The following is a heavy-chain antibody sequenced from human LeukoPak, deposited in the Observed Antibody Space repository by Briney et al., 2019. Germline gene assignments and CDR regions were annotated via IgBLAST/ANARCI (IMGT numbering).Heavy chain of an antibody. D-gene: IGHD3-10*01. Sequence: ASVKVSCKASGGTFSSYAISWVRQAPGQGLEWMGGIIPIFGTANYAQKFQGRVTITADESTSTAYMELSSLRSEDTAVYYCARPSGWFGELLVYYYGMDVWGQGTTVTVSS. V-gene: IGHV1-69*13. CDR2: IIPIFGTA. CDR1: GGTFSSYA. J-gene: IGHJ6*02. CDR3: ARPSGWFGELLVYYYGMDV.